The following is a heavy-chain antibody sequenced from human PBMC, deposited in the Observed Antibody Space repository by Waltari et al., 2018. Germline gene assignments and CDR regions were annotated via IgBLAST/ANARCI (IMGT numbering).Heavy chain of an antibody. J-gene: IGHJ4*02. V-gene: IGHV4-39*07. D-gene: IGHD5-12*01. Sequence: QLQLQESGPGLVKPSETLSLTCTVSGGSISSSSYYWGWIRQPPGKGLEWIGSIYYSGSPASNPSLKSRVTISVDPSKNQFSLKLSSVTAADTAVYYCARDSGYDNAPILDYWGQGTLVTVSS. CDR3: ARDSGYDNAPILDY. CDR1: GGSISSSSYY. CDR2: IYYSGSP.